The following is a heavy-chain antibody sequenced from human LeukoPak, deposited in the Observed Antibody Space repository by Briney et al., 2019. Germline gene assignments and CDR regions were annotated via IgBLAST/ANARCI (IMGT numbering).Heavy chain of an antibody. D-gene: IGHD2/OR15-2a*01. CDR2: INSDGSWT. Sequence: GGSLRLSCAASGNYWTHWVRQAPGKGLVWVSHINSDGSWTSYADSVKGRFTISKDNAKNTVYLQMNSLRAEDTAVYYCVSFYETYWGRGTLVTVSS. J-gene: IGHJ4*02. CDR1: GNYW. CDR3: VSFYETY. V-gene: IGHV3-74*01.